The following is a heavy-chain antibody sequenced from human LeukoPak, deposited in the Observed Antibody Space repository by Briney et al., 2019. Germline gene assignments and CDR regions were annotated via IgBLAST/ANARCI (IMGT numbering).Heavy chain of an antibody. CDR3: AKVGDSSGYYYYYFDY. CDR1: GFTFSSYG. D-gene: IGHD3-22*01. J-gene: IGHJ4*02. Sequence: GGSLRLSCAASGFTFSSYGVHWVRQAPGKGLEWVAVISYDGSNKYYADSVKGRFTISRDNSKNTLYLQMNSLRAEDTAVYYCAKVGDSSGYYYYYFDYWGQGTLVTVSS. V-gene: IGHV3-30*18. CDR2: ISYDGSNK.